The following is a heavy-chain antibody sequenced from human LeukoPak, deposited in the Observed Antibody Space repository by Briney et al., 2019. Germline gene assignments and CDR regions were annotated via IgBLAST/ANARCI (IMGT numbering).Heavy chain of an antibody. J-gene: IGHJ5*02. CDR1: GFTFGDYA. V-gene: IGHV3-15*01. CDR2: IKSKTDGGTT. CDR3: TTPTTSYCSGDSCYPVVGFDP. D-gene: IGHD2-15*01. Sequence: GGSLRLSCTASGFTFGDYAMSWFRQAPGKGLEWVGRIKSKTDGGTTDYAAPVKGRFTISRDDSKNTLYLQMNSLKTEDTAVYYCTTPTTSYCSGDSCYPVVGFDPWGQGTLVTVSS.